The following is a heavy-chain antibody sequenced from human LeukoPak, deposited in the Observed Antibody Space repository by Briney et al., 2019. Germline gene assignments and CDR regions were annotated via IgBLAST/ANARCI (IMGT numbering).Heavy chain of an antibody. Sequence: SGGSLRLSCAASGFTFSSYAMSWVRQAPGKGLEWVSAISGSGGSTYYADSVKGRFTISRDNSKNTLYPQMNSLRAEDTAVYYCAKASDPYDYVWGSYRYTWDYWGQGTLVTVSS. J-gene: IGHJ4*02. V-gene: IGHV3-23*01. CDR3: AKASDPYDYVWGSYRYTWDY. CDR2: ISGSGGST. CDR1: GFTFSSYA. D-gene: IGHD3-16*02.